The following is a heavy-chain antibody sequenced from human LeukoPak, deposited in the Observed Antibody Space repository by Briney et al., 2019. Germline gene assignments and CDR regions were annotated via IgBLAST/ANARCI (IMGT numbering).Heavy chain of an antibody. CDR1: GFTFSHYG. Sequence: GGSLRLSCAASGFTFSHYGMHWVRQAPGKGLEWVAVIWSDGTKKYYADSVKGRFTVSRDTSRHTLYLQMSSLIADDTAVYFCARDDDTTGRYSRFDYWGQGTLVTVSS. V-gene: IGHV3-33*01. D-gene: IGHD3-22*01. CDR2: IWSDGTKK. J-gene: IGHJ4*02. CDR3: ARDDDTTGRYSRFDY.